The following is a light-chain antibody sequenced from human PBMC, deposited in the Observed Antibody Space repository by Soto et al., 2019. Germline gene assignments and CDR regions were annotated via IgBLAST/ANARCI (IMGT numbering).Light chain of an antibody. V-gene: IGKV1-39*01. CDR1: QNIARY. CDR3: QQSYSVPQT. J-gene: IGKJ1*01. CDR2: AAS. Sequence: DIRMTHSPSSLSASVGAGVTIACRASQNIARYVNWYQQKPGKAPKLLIHAASNLESGVPSRFSGRWSGTDFTLTITSLRPEDVATYYCQQSYSVPQTLGQGTKVDIK.